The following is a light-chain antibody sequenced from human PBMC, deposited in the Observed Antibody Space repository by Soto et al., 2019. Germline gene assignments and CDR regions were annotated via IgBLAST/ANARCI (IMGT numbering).Light chain of an antibody. Sequence: EIVLTQAPATLSLSLGERATLSCRASQSVGGGLAWYQQKPGQAPRLLIFDGTNRAKGIPARFSGSGFGTGFTLTISSLEPEDFAVYYCQHRTNWPPYTFGQGTKLEIK. J-gene: IGKJ2*01. CDR2: DGT. CDR1: QSVGGG. V-gene: IGKV3-11*01. CDR3: QHRTNWPPYT.